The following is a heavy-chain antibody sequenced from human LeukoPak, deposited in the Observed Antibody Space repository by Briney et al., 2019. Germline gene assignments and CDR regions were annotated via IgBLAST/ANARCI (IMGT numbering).Heavy chain of an antibody. J-gene: IGHJ5*02. CDR2: IRYDGRIK. V-gene: IGHV3-30*02. CDR1: GFTFSAYG. CDR3: ARNRAAAGDWLDP. Sequence: PGGSLRISCAASGFTFSAYGVHWVRQAPGKGLEWVAFIRYDGRIKNYADSVKGRFTISRDNSKNTLYLQMNSLTTEDTSLYYRARNRAAAGDWLDPWGQGTLVIVSS. D-gene: IGHD6-13*01.